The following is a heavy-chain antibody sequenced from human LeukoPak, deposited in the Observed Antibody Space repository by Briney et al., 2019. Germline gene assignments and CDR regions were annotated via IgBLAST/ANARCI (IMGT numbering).Heavy chain of an antibody. Sequence: SGGSLRLSCAASGFTFSNAWMNWVRQAPGKGLEWVGRIKSKTDGGTKDYAAHVQGRFTISRDDSKHTVYLQVNSLKTEDTAVYYCTTGNWGSFSYWGQGTLVTVSS. D-gene: IGHD7-27*01. CDR3: TTGNWGSFSY. V-gene: IGHV3-15*01. CDR1: GFTFSNAW. J-gene: IGHJ4*02. CDR2: IKSKTDGGTK.